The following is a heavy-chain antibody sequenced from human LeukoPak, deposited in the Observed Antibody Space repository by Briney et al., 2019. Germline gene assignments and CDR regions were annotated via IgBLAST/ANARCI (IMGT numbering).Heavy chain of an antibody. J-gene: IGHJ3*02. CDR1: GYTFTSYY. Sequence: ASVKVSCKASGYTFTSYYMHWVRQAPGQGLEWMGIINPSGGSPSYAQKFQGRVTMTRDTSTSTVYMELSSLRSEDTAVYYCARGLVPDIVVVRDSLSLYAFDIWGQGTMVTVSS. D-gene: IGHD2-2*01. CDR2: INPSGGSP. V-gene: IGHV1-46*01. CDR3: ARGLVPDIVVVRDSLSLYAFDI.